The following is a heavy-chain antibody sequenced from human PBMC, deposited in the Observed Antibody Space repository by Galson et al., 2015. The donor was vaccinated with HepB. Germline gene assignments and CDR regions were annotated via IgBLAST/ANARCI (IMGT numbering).Heavy chain of an antibody. D-gene: IGHD2-2*01. Sequence: SLRLSCAASGFTFSSYGMHWVRQAPGKGLEWVAVIWYDGSNKYYADSVKGRFTISRDNSKNTLYLQMNSLRAEDTAVYYCARERGPSSRDWYFDLWGRGTLVTVSS. J-gene: IGHJ2*01. CDR3: ARERGPSSRDWYFDL. CDR2: IWYDGSNK. CDR1: GFTFSSYG. V-gene: IGHV3-33*01.